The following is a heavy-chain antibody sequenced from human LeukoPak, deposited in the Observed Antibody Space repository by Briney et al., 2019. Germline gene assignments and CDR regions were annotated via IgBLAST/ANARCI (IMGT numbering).Heavy chain of an antibody. D-gene: IGHD3-22*01. CDR3: ARDLDSSGLSGAFDI. J-gene: IGHJ3*02. CDR2: MRQGGSDK. CDR1: GFNFEIYW. V-gene: IGHV3-7*01. Sequence: GGSLRLSCAASGFNFEIYWINWVRQAPGKGLEWVANMRQGGSDKYYVDSVKGRFTISRDNAKNSVHLQMNSLRAEDTAVYYCARDLDSSGLSGAFDIWGQGTMVTVS.